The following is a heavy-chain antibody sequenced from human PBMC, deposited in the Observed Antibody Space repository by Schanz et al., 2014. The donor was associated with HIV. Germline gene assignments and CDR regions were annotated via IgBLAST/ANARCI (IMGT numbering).Heavy chain of an antibody. D-gene: IGHD3-22*01. CDR3: AKPDYESSGRPYYFDY. CDR1: GFTFSNYW. J-gene: IGHJ4*02. V-gene: IGHV3-74*01. Sequence: EVQLVESGGGLVQPGGSLRLSCTASGFTFSNYWMHWVRQVPGKGLVWVSRINSDGRSANYADSVKGRFTISRDNAKNTLILQMNSLRAEDAAVYYCAKPDYESSGRPYYFDYWGQGTLVTVSS. CDR2: INSDGRSA.